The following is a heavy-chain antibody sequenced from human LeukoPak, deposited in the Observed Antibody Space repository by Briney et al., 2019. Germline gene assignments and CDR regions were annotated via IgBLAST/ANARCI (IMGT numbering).Heavy chain of an antibody. Sequence: PGGSLRLSCAASGFTFSSYAMSWVRQAPGKGLEWVSAISGSGGSTYYADSVKGRFTISRDNAKNTLYLQMNSLRGDDTAVYYCARVALIENSEGGYRWFDYWGQGTLVTVSS. CDR1: GFTFSSYA. CDR3: ARVALIENSEGGYRWFDY. CDR2: ISGSGGST. D-gene: IGHD3-16*02. J-gene: IGHJ4*02. V-gene: IGHV3-23*01.